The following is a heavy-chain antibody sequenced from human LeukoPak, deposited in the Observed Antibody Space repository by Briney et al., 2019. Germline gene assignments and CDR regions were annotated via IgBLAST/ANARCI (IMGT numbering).Heavy chain of an antibody. J-gene: IGHJ4*02. V-gene: IGHV4-59*01. D-gene: IGHD2-21*01. CDR1: GGSISSYY. CDR3: ARDLTNPYCGGDCYGPFDY. CDR2: IYYSGST. Sequence: SETLSLTCTVSGGSISSYYWSWIRQPPGKGLEWIGYIYYSGSTNYNPSLKSRVTISVDTSKNQFSLKLSSVTAADTAVYYCARDLTNPYCGGDCYGPFDYWGQGTLVTVSS.